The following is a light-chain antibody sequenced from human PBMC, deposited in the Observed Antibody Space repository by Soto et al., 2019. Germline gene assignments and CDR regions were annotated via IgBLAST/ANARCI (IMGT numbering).Light chain of an antibody. CDR2: DAS. CDR1: QSISSW. V-gene: IGKV1-5*01. CDR3: QQYSTYSGA. Sequence: DIQMTQSPSTLSASVGDRITITCRASQSISSWLAWYQQKPGKAPKVLIYDASRLESGVPSRFSGSASGTEFTLTISSLQPDDFATYCCQQYSTYSGAFGQGTKVEIK. J-gene: IGKJ1*01.